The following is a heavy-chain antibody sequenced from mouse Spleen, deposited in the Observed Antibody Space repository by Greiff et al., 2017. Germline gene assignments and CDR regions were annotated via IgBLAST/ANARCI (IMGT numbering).Heavy chain of an antibody. CDR2: IDPSDSYT. V-gene: IGHV1S127*01. CDR1: GYTFTSYW. D-gene: IGHD1-1*02. J-gene: IGHJ4*01. Sequence: QVQLQQPGAELVKPGASVKMSCKASGYTFTSYWMHWVKQRPGQGLEWIGVIDPSDSYTSYNQKFKGKATLTVDTSSSTAYMQLSSLTSEDSAVYYCTNRYGNYWGQGTSVTVSS. CDR3: TNRYGNY.